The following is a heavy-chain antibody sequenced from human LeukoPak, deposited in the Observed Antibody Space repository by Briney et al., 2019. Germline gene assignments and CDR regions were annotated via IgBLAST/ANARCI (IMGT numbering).Heavy chain of an antibody. CDR3: ARKRSPGAFDI. Sequence: GGSLRLSCVASGFTFDDYAMSWVRQAPGKGLEWVSGINWNGDNTVYADSVKGRFTISRDNAKNSLYLQMNSLRAEDTAVYYCARKRSPGAFDIWGQGTMVTVSS. J-gene: IGHJ3*02. CDR1: GFTFDDYA. V-gene: IGHV3-20*04. CDR2: INWNGDNT.